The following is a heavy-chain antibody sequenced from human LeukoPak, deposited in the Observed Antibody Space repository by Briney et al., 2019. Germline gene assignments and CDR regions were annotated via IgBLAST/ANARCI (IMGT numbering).Heavy chain of an antibody. J-gene: IGHJ4*02. Sequence: GASVKVSCKASGYTFTSYGISWVRQAHGQGLEWMGWISAYNGNTNYAQKLQGRVTMTTDTSTSTAYMELRSLRSDDTAVYYCARSLTYYYDSSGYWGEDYWGQGTLVTVSS. CDR1: GYTFTSYG. V-gene: IGHV1-18*01. CDR3: ARSLTYYYDSSGYWGEDY. CDR2: ISAYNGNT. D-gene: IGHD3-22*01.